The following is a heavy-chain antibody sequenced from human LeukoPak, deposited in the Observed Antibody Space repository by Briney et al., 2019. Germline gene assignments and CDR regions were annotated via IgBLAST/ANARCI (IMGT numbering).Heavy chain of an antibody. CDR3: ARGVRYSSSWWDFDY. V-gene: IGHV1-2*02. Sequence: ASVKVSCKASGYTFTGYYMHWVRQAPGQGLEWMGWINPNSGGTNYAQKFQGRVTMTRDTSISTAYMELSRLRSDDTAVYYCARGVRYSSSWWDFDYWGQGTLVTVSS. J-gene: IGHJ4*02. CDR2: INPNSGGT. CDR1: GYTFTGYY. D-gene: IGHD6-13*01.